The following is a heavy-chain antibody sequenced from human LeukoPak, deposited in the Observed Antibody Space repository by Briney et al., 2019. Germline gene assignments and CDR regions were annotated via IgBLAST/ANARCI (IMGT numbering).Heavy chain of an antibody. Sequence: SGGSLRLSCAASGFTFSSYSMSWVRQAPGKGLEWVSYISSSSSDIYYADSVKGRFTISSDNAKNSLYLQMTSLRAEYGAVYFCPRDRGDYVFWRGYIPSNWFDPWGQGTRVSVST. CDR3: PRDRGDYVFWRGYIPSNWFDP. V-gene: IGHV3-21*01. CDR1: GFTFSSYS. CDR2: ISSSSSDI. D-gene: IGHD3-3*01. J-gene: IGHJ5*02.